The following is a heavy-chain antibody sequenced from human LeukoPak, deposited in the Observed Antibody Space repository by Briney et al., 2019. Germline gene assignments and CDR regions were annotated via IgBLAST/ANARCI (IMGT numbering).Heavy chain of an antibody. CDR1: GFTFSSYD. CDR2: IGTAGDT. D-gene: IGHD4-17*01. V-gene: IGHV3-13*04. Sequence: GGSLRLSCAASGFTFSSYDMHWVRQATGKGLEWVSAIGTAGDTYYPGSVKGRFTISRENAKNSLYLQMNSLRAEDTAVYYCARRPTVTTPLTAWGQGTLVTVSS. J-gene: IGHJ5*02. CDR3: ARRPTVTTPLTA.